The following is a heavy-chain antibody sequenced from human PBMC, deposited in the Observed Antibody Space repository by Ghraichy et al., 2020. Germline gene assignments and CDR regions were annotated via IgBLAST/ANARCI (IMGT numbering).Heavy chain of an antibody. CDR2: IWYDGTNK. CDR1: GFTLSSNG. J-gene: IGHJ4*02. CDR3: ARGGDSSFDF. Sequence: GGSLRLSCAASGFTLSSNGMHWVRQAPGKGLEWVAVIWYDGTNKYYADSVKGRFTISRDISRNTLYLQMNSLRVEDTAVYYCARGGDSSFDFWGQGTLVTVSS. D-gene: IGHD2/OR15-2a*01. V-gene: IGHV3-33*01.